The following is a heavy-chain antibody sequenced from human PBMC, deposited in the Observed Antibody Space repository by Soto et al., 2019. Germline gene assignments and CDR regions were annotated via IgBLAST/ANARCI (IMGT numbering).Heavy chain of an antibody. CDR1: GFTFSSYA. CDR2: ISYDGSNK. Sequence: GGSLRLSCAASGFTFSSYAMHWVRQAPGKGLEWVAVISYDGSNKYYADSVKGRFTISRDNSKNTLYLQMNSLRAEDTAVYYCEARGAFDIWGQGTMVTVSS. V-gene: IGHV3-30-3*01. CDR3: EARGAFDI. D-gene: IGHD3-10*01. J-gene: IGHJ3*02.